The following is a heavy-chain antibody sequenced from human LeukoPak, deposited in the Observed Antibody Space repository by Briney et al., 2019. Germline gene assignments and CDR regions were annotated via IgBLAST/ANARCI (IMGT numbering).Heavy chain of an antibody. V-gene: IGHV4-4*07. CDR2: ICTSGST. CDR3: ARGRTYYYGSGTTKYYFDY. Sequence: SETLSLTCTVSGGSISSYCWSCIRQPAGKGLEWIGRICTSGSTNYNPSLKSRVTMSVDTSKNQFSLKLSSVTAADTAVYYCARGRTYYYGSGTTKYYFDYWGQGTLVTVSS. J-gene: IGHJ4*02. D-gene: IGHD3-10*01. CDR1: GGSISSYC.